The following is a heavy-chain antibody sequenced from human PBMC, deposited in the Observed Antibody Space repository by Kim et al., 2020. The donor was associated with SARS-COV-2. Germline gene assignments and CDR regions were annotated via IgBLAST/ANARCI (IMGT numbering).Heavy chain of an antibody. Sequence: YLRLSCAASGVTFSVYGRHWVRQAPGKGLEWVAVIKSDGSNKYYADSVMGRFTISRDNSKNMLFLQMNSLRAEDTAVYYCANFESWGQGTLVTVSS. J-gene: IGHJ4*02. CDR1: GVTFSVYG. V-gene: IGHV3-33*06. CDR3: ANFES. CDR2: IKSDGSNK.